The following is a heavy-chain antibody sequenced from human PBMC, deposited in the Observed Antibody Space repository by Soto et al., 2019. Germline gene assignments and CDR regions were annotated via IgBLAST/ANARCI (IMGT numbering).Heavy chain of an antibody. CDR3: ARDLRYGDYESYGMDV. V-gene: IGHV4-31*03. CDR1: GGSISSGGYY. J-gene: IGHJ6*02. Sequence: TLSLTCTVSGGSISSGGYYWSWIRQHPGKGLEWIGYIYYSGSTYYNPSLKSRVTISVDTSKNQFSLKLSSVTAADTAVYYCARDLRYGDYESYGMDVWGQGTTVTVSS. D-gene: IGHD4-17*01. CDR2: IYYSGST.